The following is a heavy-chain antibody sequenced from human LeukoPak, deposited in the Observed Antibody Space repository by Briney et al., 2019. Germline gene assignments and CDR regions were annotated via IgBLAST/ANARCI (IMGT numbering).Heavy chain of an antibody. J-gene: IGHJ6*04. CDR3: ARAYSSGWYYYGMDV. V-gene: IGHV1-2*04. CDR1: GYTFTGYY. Sequence: ASVKVSCKASGYTFTGYYMHWVRQAPGQGLEWMGWINPNSGGTNYAQKFQGWATMTRDTSISTAYMELSRLRSDDTAVYYCARAYSSGWYYYGMDVWGKGTTVTVSS. D-gene: IGHD6-19*01. CDR2: INPNSGGT.